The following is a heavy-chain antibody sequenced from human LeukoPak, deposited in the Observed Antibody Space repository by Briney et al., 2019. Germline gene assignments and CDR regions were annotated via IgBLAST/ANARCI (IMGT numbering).Heavy chain of an antibody. Sequence: EPSETLSLTCTVSGGSISSYYWSWIRQPPGKGLEWIGCIYYSGSTNYNPSLKSRVTISVDTSKSQFSLKLSSVTAADTAVYYCARSCSGGSCYYYYMDVWGKGTTVTVSS. V-gene: IGHV4-59*01. J-gene: IGHJ6*03. CDR1: GGSISSYY. CDR2: IYYSGST. CDR3: ARSCSGGSCYYYYMDV. D-gene: IGHD2-15*01.